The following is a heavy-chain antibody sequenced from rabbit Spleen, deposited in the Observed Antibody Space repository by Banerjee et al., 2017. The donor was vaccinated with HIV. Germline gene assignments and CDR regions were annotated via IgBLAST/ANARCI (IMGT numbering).Heavy chain of an antibody. CDR1: GFSFSSSYY. CDR3: ARDTSSSFSSYGMDL. V-gene: IGHV1S40*01. CDR2: INTGSGSA. J-gene: IGHJ6*01. Sequence: QSLEESGGGLVKPGASLTVTCTASGFSFSSSYYMCWVRQAPGKGLEWIGYINTGSGSAYYASWAKGRFTISKTSSTTVTLQMTSLTAADTATYFCARDTSSSFSSYGMDLWGPGTLVTVS. D-gene: IGHD1-1*01.